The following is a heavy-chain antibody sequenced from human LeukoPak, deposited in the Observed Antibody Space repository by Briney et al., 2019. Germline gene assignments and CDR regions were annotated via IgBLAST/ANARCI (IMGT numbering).Heavy chain of an antibody. CDR3: ARGDYYDSSGYIDY. D-gene: IGHD3-22*01. CDR2: IYSGGST. V-gene: IGHV3-53*04. J-gene: IGHJ4*02. Sequence: XGVSVIYSGGSTYYGDSGKGGVTISRHKCKNTLDRQVNSLRAEDTAVYYCARGDYYDSSGYIDYWGQGTLVTVSS.